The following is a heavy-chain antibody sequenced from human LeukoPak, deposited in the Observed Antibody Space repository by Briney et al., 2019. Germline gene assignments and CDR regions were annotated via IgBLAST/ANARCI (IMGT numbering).Heavy chain of an antibody. CDR2: INWNGGST. CDR3: ARCLPPDPDRLLPDY. V-gene: IGHV3-20*04. D-gene: IGHD1-14*01. Sequence: PGGSLRLSCAASGFTFDDYGMSWVRQAPGKGLEWVSGINWNGGSTVYADSVKGRFTISRDNAKNSLYLQMNSLRAEDTALYYCARCLPPDPDRLLPDYWGQGTLVTVSS. CDR1: GFTFDDYG. J-gene: IGHJ4*02.